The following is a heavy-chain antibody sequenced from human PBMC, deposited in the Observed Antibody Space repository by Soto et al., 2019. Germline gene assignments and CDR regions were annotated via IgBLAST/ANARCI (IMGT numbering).Heavy chain of an antibody. CDR3: ARGLPSGSYPPYDYYYMDV. CDR2: ISSSSSYI. Sequence: EVQLVESGGGLVKPGGSLRLSCAASGFTFSSYSMNWVRQAPGKGLEWVSSISSSSSYIYYADSVKGRFTISRDNAKNSLYLQMNSLRAEDTAVYYCARGLPSGSYPPYDYYYMDVWGKGTTVTVSS. J-gene: IGHJ6*03. V-gene: IGHV3-21*01. CDR1: GFTFSSYS. D-gene: IGHD1-26*01.